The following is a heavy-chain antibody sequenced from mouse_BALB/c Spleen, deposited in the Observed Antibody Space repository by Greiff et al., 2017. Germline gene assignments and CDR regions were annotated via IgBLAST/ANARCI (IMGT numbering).Heavy chain of an antibody. J-gene: IGHJ4*01. CDR2: ISSGGSYT. D-gene: IGHD1-1*01. Sequence: EVKLQESGGDLVKPGGSLKLSCAASGFTFSSYGMSWVRQTPDKRLEWVATISSGGSYTYYPDSVKGRFTISRDNAKNTLYLQMSSLKSEDTAMYYCARHEITTDAMDYWGQGTSVTVSS. V-gene: IGHV5-6*01. CDR3: ARHEITTDAMDY. CDR1: GFTFSSYG.